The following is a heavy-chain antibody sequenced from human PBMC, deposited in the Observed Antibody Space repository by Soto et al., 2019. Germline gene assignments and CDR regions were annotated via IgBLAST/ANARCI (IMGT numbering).Heavy chain of an antibody. Sequence: SLSLSCAAFGFTFEDYAMHWIRQAPGKGLEWVSGINWNSGITGYADSVKGRFTISRDNANNSLHLEMSSLKTEDTALYYCARGRGALTVVSNWFDPWGQGTLVTVSS. CDR1: GFTFEDYA. J-gene: IGHJ5*02. CDR3: ARGRGALTVVSNWFDP. V-gene: IGHV3-9*01. CDR2: INWNSGIT. D-gene: IGHD2-15*01.